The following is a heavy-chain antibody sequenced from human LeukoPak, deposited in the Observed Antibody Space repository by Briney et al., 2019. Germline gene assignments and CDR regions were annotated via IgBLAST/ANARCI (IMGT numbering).Heavy chain of an antibody. D-gene: IGHD2-21*01. J-gene: IGHJ5*02. CDR1: GFTFSSYS. Sequence: PGGSLRLSCAASGFTFSSYSMNWVRQAPGKGLEWVSYISSSSSTIYYADSVKGRFTISRDNAKNSLYLQMNSLRAEDTAVYYCARDLLDCGGDCHILDWFDPWGQGTLVTVSS. V-gene: IGHV3-48*01. CDR2: ISSSSSTI. CDR3: ARDLLDCGGDCHILDWFDP.